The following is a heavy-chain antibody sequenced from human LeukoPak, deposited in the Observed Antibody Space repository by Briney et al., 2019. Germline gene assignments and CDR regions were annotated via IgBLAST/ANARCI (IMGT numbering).Heavy chain of an antibody. CDR2: INAGNGNT. Sequence: ASVKVSCTASGYTFTSYAMHWVREAPGQRLEWMGWINAGNGNTKYSQKFQGRVTTTRDTSASTAYMELSSLRSEDTAVYYWARDENYFDYWGQGTLVTVSS. CDR3: ARDENYFDY. J-gene: IGHJ4*02. V-gene: IGHV1-3*01. CDR1: GYTFTSYA.